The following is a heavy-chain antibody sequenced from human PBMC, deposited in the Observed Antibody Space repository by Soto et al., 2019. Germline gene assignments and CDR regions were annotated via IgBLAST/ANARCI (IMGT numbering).Heavy chain of an antibody. J-gene: IGHJ4*02. CDR1: GGTFSSYA. Sequence: VKVSCKASGGTFSSYAISWVRQAPGQGLEWMGGIIPIFGTANYAQKFQGRVTITADESTSTAYMELSSLRSEDTAVYYCARGVPDDLSYYFDYWGQGTLVTVSS. CDR2: IIPIFGTA. CDR3: ARGVPDDLSYYFDY. V-gene: IGHV1-69*01.